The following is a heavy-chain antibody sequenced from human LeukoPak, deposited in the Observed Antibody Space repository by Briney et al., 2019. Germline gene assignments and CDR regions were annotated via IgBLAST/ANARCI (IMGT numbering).Heavy chain of an antibody. CDR1: GGTFSSYD. CDR3: ARGWLAETTVVTPYNY. D-gene: IGHD4-23*01. J-gene: IGHJ4*02. Sequence: ASVKVSCKASGGTFSSYDISWVRQAPGQGLEWMGGITPIFGTAKYAQKFQGRVTITAVESMSTAYMGLSSLRSEDTAVYYCARGWLAETTVVTPYNYWGQGTLVTVSS. V-gene: IGHV1-69*13. CDR2: ITPIFGTA.